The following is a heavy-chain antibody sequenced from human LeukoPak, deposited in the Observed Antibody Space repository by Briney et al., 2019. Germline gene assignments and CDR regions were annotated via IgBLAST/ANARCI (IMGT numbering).Heavy chain of an antibody. V-gene: IGHV3-23*01. CDR3: AKVILGVIVPHWFDR. CDR1: RFTFSSDA. D-gene: IGHD3-16*02. Sequence: GRSLRLSCAVSRFTFSSDAMSWVPQSPGKELTGVSALCSGGAYTYYVVSVNRRFTIYRDNYKNTLYLQMSSLRADDTAVYYCAKVILGVIVPHWFDRWGQGTLVTVSS. J-gene: IGHJ5*02. CDR2: LCSGGAYT.